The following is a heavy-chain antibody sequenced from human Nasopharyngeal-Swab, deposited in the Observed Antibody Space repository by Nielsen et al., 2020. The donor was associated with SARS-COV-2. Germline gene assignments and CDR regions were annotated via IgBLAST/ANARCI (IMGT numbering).Heavy chain of an antibody. V-gene: IGHV4-34*01. D-gene: IGHD2-2*01. Sequence: RQAPGKGLEWIGEINHSGSTNYNPSLKSRVTLSVDTSMNQFSLEPSSVTAADTAVYYCARGLSGIVPAPILGLGPYYSYYYMDVWGKGTTVTVSS. J-gene: IGHJ6*03. CDR2: INHSGST. CDR3: ARGLSGIVPAPILGLGPYYSYYYMDV.